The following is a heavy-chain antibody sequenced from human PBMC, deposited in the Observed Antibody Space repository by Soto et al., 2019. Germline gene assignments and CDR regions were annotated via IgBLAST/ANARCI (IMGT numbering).Heavy chain of an antibody. J-gene: IGHJ4*02. D-gene: IGHD1-26*01. CDR2: ISYDGSNK. CDR1: GFTFSSYG. Sequence: QVQLVESGGGVVQPGRSLRLSCAAPGFTFSSYGMHWVRQAPGKGLEWVAVISYDGSNKYYADSVKGRFTISRDNSKNTLYLQMNSLRAEDTAVYYCAKDTDSGGSGSYYPHWGQGTLVTVSS. CDR3: AKDTDSGGSGSYYPH. V-gene: IGHV3-30*18.